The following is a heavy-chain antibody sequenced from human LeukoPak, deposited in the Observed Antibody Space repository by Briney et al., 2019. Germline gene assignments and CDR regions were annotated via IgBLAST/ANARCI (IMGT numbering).Heavy chain of an antibody. Sequence: SETLSLTCTVSGGAITSHYWTWIRQSPVKGLEWIGDISNSGSTSYNPSLKSRVTMSIDTSKNQFSLKLSSVTAADTAVYYCGRDALVGYFSYYYMDVWGKGTTVTVSS. J-gene: IGHJ6*03. CDR3: GRDALVGYFSYYYMDV. CDR2: ISNSGST. V-gene: IGHV4-59*11. CDR1: GGAITSHY. D-gene: IGHD2-15*01.